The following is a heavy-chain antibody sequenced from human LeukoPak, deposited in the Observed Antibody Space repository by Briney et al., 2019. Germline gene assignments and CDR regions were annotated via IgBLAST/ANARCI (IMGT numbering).Heavy chain of an antibody. D-gene: IGHD1-1*01. CDR2: IYYTRLT. CDR3: GRWNEGWDH. J-gene: IGHJ4*02. Sequence: ASETLSLTCTVSGGSISGFYWDWIRQSPGKGLEWLGYIYYTRLTNYNPSLGSRITMSVDTSKNQLSLKLGSVTAADTAVYYCGRWNEGWDHLGQGTLVTVSS. V-gene: IGHV4-59*01. CDR1: GGSISGFY.